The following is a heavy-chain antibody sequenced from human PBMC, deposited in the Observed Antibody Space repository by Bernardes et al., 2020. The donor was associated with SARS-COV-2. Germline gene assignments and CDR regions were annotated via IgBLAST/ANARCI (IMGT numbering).Heavy chain of an antibody. Sequence: GESLKISCKASVYSFTNFWIAWVRQMLGKGLQCMGIIYPVDSDTRFSPVFQRQVTISADNSITTAYLQWSSLKASDTAMYYCARAFLSGTSDPSYFWSQGTMVTVSS. CDR3: ARAFLSGTSDPSYF. D-gene: IGHD3-3*01. V-gene: IGHV5-51*01. CDR1: VYSFTNFW. CDR2: IYPVDSDT. J-gene: IGHJ3*01.